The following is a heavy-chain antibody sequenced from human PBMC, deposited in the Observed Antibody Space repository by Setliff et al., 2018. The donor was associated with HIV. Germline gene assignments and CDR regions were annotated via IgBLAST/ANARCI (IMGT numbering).Heavy chain of an antibody. J-gene: IGHJ4*02. CDR3: AREGAYNDFWSGGMTLDY. Sequence: SETLSLTCVVSGDSIDNSNWWSWVRQPPGQVLEWMGEIYHSGNTNYNPSLKSRLTMSVDKSKNQFSLNLRSVTAADTAVYYCAREGAYNDFWSGGMTLDYWGQGALVTVSS. V-gene: IGHV4-4*02. D-gene: IGHD3-3*01. CDR2: IYHSGNT. CDR1: GDSIDNSNW.